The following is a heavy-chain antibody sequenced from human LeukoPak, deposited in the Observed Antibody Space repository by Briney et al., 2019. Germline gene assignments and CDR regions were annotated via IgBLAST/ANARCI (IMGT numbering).Heavy chain of an antibody. Sequence: PGGSLRLSCAASGFTFSSYAMNWVRQAPGKGLEWASGISGSDGSTYYADSVKGRFTISRDNSKNTLYLQMNTLSAEDTAVYSCAKANTIFGVVTLTATYYFDYWGQGTLVTVSS. CDR1: GFTFSSYA. J-gene: IGHJ4*02. CDR3: AKANTIFGVVTLTATYYFDY. CDR2: ISGSDGST. D-gene: IGHD3-3*01. V-gene: IGHV3-23*01.